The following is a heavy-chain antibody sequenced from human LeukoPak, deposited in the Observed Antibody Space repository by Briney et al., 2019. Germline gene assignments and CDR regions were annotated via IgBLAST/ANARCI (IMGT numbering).Heavy chain of an antibody. J-gene: IGHJ4*02. V-gene: IGHV3-7*01. CDR1: GFTFSDYN. CDR3: ARDATPPYDFWSGSRGYYFDY. CDR2: IKQDGSEK. D-gene: IGHD3-3*01. Sequence: SGGSLRLSCAASGFTFSDYNMSWIRQAPGKGLEWVANIKQDGSEKYYVDSVKGRFTISRDNAKNSLYLQMNSLRAEDTAVYYCARDATPPYDFWSGSRGYYFDYWGQGTLVTVSS.